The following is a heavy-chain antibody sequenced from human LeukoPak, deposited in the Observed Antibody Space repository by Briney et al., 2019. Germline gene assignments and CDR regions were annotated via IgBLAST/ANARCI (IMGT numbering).Heavy chain of an antibody. CDR2: IHTSGST. Sequence: SETLSLTCTVSGGSISSYYWSWIRQPAGKGLEWIGRIHTSGSTNYNPSLKSRVTMSVDTSKNQFSLKLSSVTAADTAVYYCARDDHYDFWSGYDTFNWFDPWGQGTLVTVSS. CDR1: GGSISSYY. D-gene: IGHD3-3*01. CDR3: ARDDHYDFWSGYDTFNWFDP. V-gene: IGHV4-4*07. J-gene: IGHJ5*02.